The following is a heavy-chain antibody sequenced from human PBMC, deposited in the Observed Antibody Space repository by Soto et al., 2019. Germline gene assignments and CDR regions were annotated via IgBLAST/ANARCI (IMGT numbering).Heavy chain of an antibody. J-gene: IGHJ6*02. Sequence: GGSLRLSCAASGFTFSRYWMHWVRQAPGKGLVWVSRISSYGSDTHYADSVRGRFTISRDNAKNTLYLQMNSLRAEDTAVYYCASNYAYAEGYYWYGIDVWGQGTTVTVSS. CDR2: ISSYGSDT. CDR1: GFTFSRYW. CDR3: ASNYAYAEGYYWYGIDV. V-gene: IGHV3-74*01. D-gene: IGHD3-16*01.